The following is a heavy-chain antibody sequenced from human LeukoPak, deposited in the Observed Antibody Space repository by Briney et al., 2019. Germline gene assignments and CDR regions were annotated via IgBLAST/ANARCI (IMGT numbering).Heavy chain of an antibody. D-gene: IGHD3-22*01. J-gene: IGHJ4*02. CDR3: ARAAYYYDSSGYSGYLGY. CDR1: GYSFTSYW. CDR2: IYPGDSDT. Sequence: GESLKISCKGSGYSFTSYWIGWVRQMPGKGLEWMGIIYPGDSDTRYSPSFQGQVTISADKSISTAYLQWSSLKASDTAMYYCARAAYYYDSSGYSGYLGYWGQGTLSPSPQ. V-gene: IGHV5-51*01.